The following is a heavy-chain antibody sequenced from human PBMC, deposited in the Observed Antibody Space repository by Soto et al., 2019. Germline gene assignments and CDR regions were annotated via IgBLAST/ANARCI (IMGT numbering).Heavy chain of an antibody. Sequence: GGSLRLSCAASGFTFSSYSMNWVRQAPGKGLEWVSSISSSSSYIYYADSVKGRFTISRDNPKNSLYLQMNSLRAEDTAVYYCARDKSYDSSGYYGHWGQGTLVTVSS. V-gene: IGHV3-21*01. J-gene: IGHJ4*02. CDR2: ISSSSSYI. CDR3: ARDKSYDSSGYYGH. D-gene: IGHD3-22*01. CDR1: GFTFSSYS.